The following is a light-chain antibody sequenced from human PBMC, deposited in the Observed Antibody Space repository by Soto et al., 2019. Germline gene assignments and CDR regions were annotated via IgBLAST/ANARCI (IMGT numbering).Light chain of an antibody. Sequence: EIVMTQSPATLSVSPGERATLSCRASQSVSSNLAWYQQKPGQAPRLLIYGASTRATGIPARFSGSGSRTECTLTISSLQYEDFAVYYCQQYNNCPLTFAPGTKVDIK. V-gene: IGKV3-15*01. CDR3: QQYNNCPLT. J-gene: IGKJ3*01. CDR2: GAS. CDR1: QSVSSN.